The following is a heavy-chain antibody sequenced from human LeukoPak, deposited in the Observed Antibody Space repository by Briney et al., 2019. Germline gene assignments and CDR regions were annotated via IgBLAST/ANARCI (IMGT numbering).Heavy chain of an antibody. J-gene: IGHJ4*02. V-gene: IGHV3-23*01. CDR2: IYDDNT. CDR1: GFTLSAYA. Sequence: GGSLRLSCAASGFTLSAYAMALVRQAPGKGLEWVSTIYDDNTYYADSVKGRFAISTDNSKNTLYLQMNSLRAEDTAVYYCVSSASGWYYYDYWGQGTLVTVSS. CDR3: VSSASGWYYYDY. D-gene: IGHD6-19*01.